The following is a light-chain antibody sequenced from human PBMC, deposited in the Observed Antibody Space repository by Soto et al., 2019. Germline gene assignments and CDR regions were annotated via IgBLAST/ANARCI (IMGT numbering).Light chain of an antibody. J-gene: IGKJ2*01. CDR1: QSINSE. Sequence: EIVMTQSPATLSLSPGERAALSCRASQSINSELAWYQQKPRQPPRLLIYGASTRAPGVPARFTGSESGSEFTLTISGLQSEDFAVYYCQQGHNWPLTFGQGTRLEI. CDR2: GAS. V-gene: IGKV3-15*01. CDR3: QQGHNWPLT.